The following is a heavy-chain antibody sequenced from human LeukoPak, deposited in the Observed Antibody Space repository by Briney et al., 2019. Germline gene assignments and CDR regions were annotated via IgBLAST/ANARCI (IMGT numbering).Heavy chain of an antibody. Sequence: GASVKVSCKASGYTFTSYGISWVRQAPGQGLEWMGWISAYNGNTNYAQKLQGRVTMTTDTSTSTAYMELRSLRSDDTAVYYCARDRPNPVGMVRGGWGQGTLVTVSS. J-gene: IGHJ4*02. CDR1: GYTFTSYG. CDR3: ARDRPNPVGMVRGG. D-gene: IGHD3-10*01. V-gene: IGHV1-18*01. CDR2: ISAYNGNT.